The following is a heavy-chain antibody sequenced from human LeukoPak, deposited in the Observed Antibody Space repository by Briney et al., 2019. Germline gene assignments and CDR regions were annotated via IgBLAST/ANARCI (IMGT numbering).Heavy chain of an antibody. J-gene: IGHJ5*02. CDR2: IYYSGST. D-gene: IGHD3-22*01. CDR3: ARVIVDRGFDP. Sequence: KPSDTLSLTCTVSGGSISSYYWSWIRQPPGKGLEWIGYIYYSGSTNYNPSLKSRVTISVDTSKNQFSLKLSSVTAADTAVHYCARVIVDRGFDPWGQGTLVTVSS. V-gene: IGHV4-59*08. CDR1: GGSISSYY.